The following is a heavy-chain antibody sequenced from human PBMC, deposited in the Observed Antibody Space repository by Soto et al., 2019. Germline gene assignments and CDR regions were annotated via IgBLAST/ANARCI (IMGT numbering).Heavy chain of an antibody. CDR1: DFSFRNYG. D-gene: IGHD1-26*01. V-gene: IGHV3-30*18. CDR3: AKDWRWEQQIYGMNV. J-gene: IGHJ6*02. CDR2: ISYDGRNK. Sequence: PGGSLRLSCVASDFSFRNYGMHWVRQAPGKGLEWVADISYDGRNKYYAESVKGRFTISRDNSKNTLYLQMNGLRTEDTAVYYCAKDWRWEQQIYGMNVWGQGTTVTVSS.